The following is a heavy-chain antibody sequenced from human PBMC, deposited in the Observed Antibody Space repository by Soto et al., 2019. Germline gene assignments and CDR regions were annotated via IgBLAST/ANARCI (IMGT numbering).Heavy chain of an antibody. J-gene: IGHJ4*02. D-gene: IGHD1-26*01. CDR2: IYYSGST. CDR1: GGSISSGGYY. V-gene: IGHV4-31*03. CDR3: ARSGGVGATAFDS. Sequence: QVQLQESGPGLVKPSQTLSLTCTVSGGSISSGGYYWSWIRQHPGKGLEWFGYIYYSGSTYYNPSIKRRVTISVDTSKNQFSLKLSSVTAADTAVYYCARSGGVGATAFDSWGQGTLVTVSS.